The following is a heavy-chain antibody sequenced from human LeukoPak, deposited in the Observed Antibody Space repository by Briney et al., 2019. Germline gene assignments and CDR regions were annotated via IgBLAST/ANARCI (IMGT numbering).Heavy chain of an antibody. J-gene: IGHJ4*02. D-gene: IGHD2-15*01. Sequence: SETLSLTCTVSGGSISSYYWSWIRQPPGKGLEWIGYIYYSGSTNYNPSLKSRVTISVDTSKNQFSLKLSSVTAADTAVYYCARCLAGVIDYWGQGTLVTVSS. V-gene: IGHV4-59*08. CDR3: ARCLAGVIDY. CDR2: IYYSGST. CDR1: GGSISSYY.